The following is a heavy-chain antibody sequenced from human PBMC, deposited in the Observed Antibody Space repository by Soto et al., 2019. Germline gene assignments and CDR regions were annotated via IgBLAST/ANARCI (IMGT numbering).Heavy chain of an antibody. D-gene: IGHD2-2*01. V-gene: IGHV4-59*08. Sequence: SETLSLTCTVSGGSISSYYWSWIRQPPGKGLEWIGYIYYSGSTNYNPSLKSRVTISVDTSKNQFSLKLSSVTAADTAVYYCARRGYCSSTSCSRYYYMDVWGKGTTVTVSS. CDR1: GGSISSYY. CDR2: IYYSGST. CDR3: ARRGYCSSTSCSRYYYMDV. J-gene: IGHJ6*03.